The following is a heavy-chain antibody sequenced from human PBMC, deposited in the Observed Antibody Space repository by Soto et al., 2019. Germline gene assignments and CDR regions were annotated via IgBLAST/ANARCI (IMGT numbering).Heavy chain of an antibody. J-gene: IGHJ6*02. CDR2: ISYDGSNK. CDR3: TRDYYGSGSYYFYYYGMDV. Sequence: GGSLRLSCAASGFTFSSYAMHWVRQAPGKGLEWVTVISYDGSNKYYADSVKGRFTIARDNSKNKLYLQMNSVRAEDTAVYYYTRDYYGSGSYYFYYYGMDVWGQGTTVAVSS. V-gene: IGHV3-30*04. CDR1: GFTFSSYA. D-gene: IGHD3-10*01.